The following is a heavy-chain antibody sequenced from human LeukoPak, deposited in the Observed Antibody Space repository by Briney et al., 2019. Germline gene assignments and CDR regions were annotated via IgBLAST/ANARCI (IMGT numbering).Heavy chain of an antibody. J-gene: IGHJ5*02. CDR3: AREKVTTETNWFDP. Sequence: SQTLSLTCTVSGGSFSSGGFYWSWLRQHPGKALEWIGYISYTGNTYYNASLRSRVTISVDTSKNQFSLKLSSLTAADAAVYYCAREKVTTETNWFDPWGQGTLVTVSS. CDR1: GGSFSSGGFY. V-gene: IGHV4-31*03. CDR2: ISYTGNT. D-gene: IGHD4-11*01.